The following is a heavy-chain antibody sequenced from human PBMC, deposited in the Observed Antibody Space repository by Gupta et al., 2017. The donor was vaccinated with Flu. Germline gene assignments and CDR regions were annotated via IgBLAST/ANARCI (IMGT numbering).Heavy chain of an antibody. CDR1: GGSISRYY. CDR2: IESGGST. J-gene: IGHJ4*02. Sequence: QVQLQESGPGLVRPSETLSLTCTVSGGSISRYYWTWIRQPPGKGLEWIGDIESGGSTNYNPSLKSRLTISVDTSKNQFSLRLTSVTTADTAVYYCARLKQSSGTYSDYWGQGALVTVSS. D-gene: IGHD1-26*01. V-gene: IGHV4-4*08. CDR3: ARLKQSSGTYSDY.